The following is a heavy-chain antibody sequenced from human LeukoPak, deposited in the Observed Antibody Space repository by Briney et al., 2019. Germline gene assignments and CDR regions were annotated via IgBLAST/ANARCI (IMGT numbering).Heavy chain of an antibody. Sequence: PGGSLRLSCAASGYTFISYEMNWVRQAPGKGLEWVSHISTSGGTTYYADSVKGRFTISRDNAKNSLYLQMNSLRPEDTAVYYCARATMVRGVIIKVYWYFDLWGRGTLVTVSS. CDR2: ISTSGGTT. CDR3: ARATMVRGVIIKVYWYFDL. V-gene: IGHV3-48*03. D-gene: IGHD3-10*01. J-gene: IGHJ2*01. CDR1: GYTFISYE.